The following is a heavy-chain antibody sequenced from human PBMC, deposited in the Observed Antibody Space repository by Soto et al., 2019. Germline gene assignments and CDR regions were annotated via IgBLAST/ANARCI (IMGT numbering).Heavy chain of an antibody. D-gene: IGHD3-3*01. J-gene: IGHJ5*02. CDR1: GYTFTIYG. CDR2: ISAYNGNT. Sequence: ASVKVSCKASGYTFTIYGISWVRQAPGQGLEWMGWISAYNGNTNYAQKLQGRVTMTTDTSTSTAYMELRSLRSDDTAVYYCARDGVLRFLEWLLPNNWFDPWGQGTLVTVSS. CDR3: ARDGVLRFLEWLLPNNWFDP. V-gene: IGHV1-18*01.